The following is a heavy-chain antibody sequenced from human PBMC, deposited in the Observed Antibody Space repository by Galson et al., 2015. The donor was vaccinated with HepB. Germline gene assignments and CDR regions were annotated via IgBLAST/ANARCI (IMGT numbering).Heavy chain of an antibody. V-gene: IGHV1-69*13. J-gene: IGHJ3*02. Sequence: SVKVSCKASGGTFSSYAISWVRQAPGQGLEWMGGIIPIFGTANYAQKFQGRVTITADESTSTAYMELSSLRSEDTAVYYCARDTRTTGISDAFDIWGQGTMVTVSS. CDR3: ARDTRTTGISDAFDI. CDR2: IIPIFGTA. D-gene: IGHD1-1*01. CDR1: GGTFSSYA.